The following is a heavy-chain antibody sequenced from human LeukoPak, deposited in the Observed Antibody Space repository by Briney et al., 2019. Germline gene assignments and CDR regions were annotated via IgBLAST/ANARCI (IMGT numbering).Heavy chain of an antibody. D-gene: IGHD3-16*01. CDR2: ITSSSSK. V-gene: IGHV3-21*01. Sequence: PGGSLRLSCAASGFTFSSYTMIWVRQAPGKGLEWVSSITSSSSKYYADSMKGRFTVSRGNAKNSLYLQMNSLRAEDTAVYYCAREGGPFDYWGQGTLVTVSS. CDR1: GFTFSSYT. CDR3: AREGGPFDY. J-gene: IGHJ4*02.